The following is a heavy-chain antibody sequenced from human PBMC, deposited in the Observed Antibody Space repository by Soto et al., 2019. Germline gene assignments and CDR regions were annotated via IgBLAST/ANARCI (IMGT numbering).Heavy chain of an antibody. D-gene: IGHD2-15*01. J-gene: IGHJ6*02. CDR1: GFTFSSYG. V-gene: IGHV3-33*01. CDR3: ARGENQGVVVVAAKGMDV. CDR2: IWYDGSNK. Sequence: GGSLRLSCAASGFTFSSYGMHWVRQAPGKGLEWVAVIWYDGSNKYYADSVKGRFTISRDNSKNTLYLQMNSLRAEDTAVYYCARGENQGVVVVAAKGMDVWGQGTTVTVSS.